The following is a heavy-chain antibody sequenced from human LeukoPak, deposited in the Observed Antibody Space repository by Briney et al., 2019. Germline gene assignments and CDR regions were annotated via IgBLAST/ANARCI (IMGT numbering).Heavy chain of an antibody. CDR1: GFTFSSSA. CDR2: ISGSGGST. D-gene: IGHD2/OR15-2a*01. V-gene: IGHV3-23*01. CDR3: AKGPLLWD. J-gene: IGHJ4*02. Sequence: GGSLRLSCAASGFTFSSSAMSWVRHAPGKGLEWVSSISGSGGSTYYADSVKGRFTISRDNSKNTLYLQMNSLRADDTAVYYCAKGPLLWDWGQGTLVTVSS.